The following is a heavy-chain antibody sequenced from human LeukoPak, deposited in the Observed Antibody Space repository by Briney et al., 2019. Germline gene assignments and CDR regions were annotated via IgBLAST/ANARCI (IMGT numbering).Heavy chain of an antibody. D-gene: IGHD6-19*01. CDR2: IIPIFGTA. CDR1: GYTFSNYG. CDR3: ARGLGGSGWEEYYFDY. J-gene: IGHJ4*02. V-gene: IGHV1-69*06. Sequence: SSVKVSCKASGYTFSNYGISWVRQAPGQGLEWMGGIIPIFGTANYAQKFQGRVTITADKSTSTAYMELSSLRSEDTAVYYCARGLGGSGWEEYYFDYWGQGTLVTVSS.